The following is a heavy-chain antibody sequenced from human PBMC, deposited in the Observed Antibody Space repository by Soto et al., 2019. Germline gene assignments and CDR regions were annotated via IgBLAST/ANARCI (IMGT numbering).Heavy chain of an antibody. CDR2: VRGNGDPP. V-gene: IGHV3-64D*06. J-gene: IGHJ4*02. D-gene: IGHD5-12*01. CDR3: VKSRGGNNFDFFD. Sequence: GGSLRLLWSASGFTFSCYVMVWVRLAPGKGLEYVSGVRGNGDPPFYADSVKGRFTISRDNSKNTLYLQMSSLSADDTAVYYCVKSRGGNNFDFFDWGQGALVTVSS. CDR1: GFTFSCYV.